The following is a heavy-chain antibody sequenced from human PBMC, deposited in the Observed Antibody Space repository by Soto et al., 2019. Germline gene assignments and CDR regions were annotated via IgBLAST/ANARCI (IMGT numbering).Heavy chain of an antibody. J-gene: IGHJ3*02. D-gene: IGHD1-26*01. CDR2: LKRDGRER. V-gene: IGHV3-7*03. Sequence: GGSLRLSCAASGFTFGDYWMTWVRQAPGNGLEWVANLKRDGRERYYVDSVKGRFSVSRDNARNTVYLQMNSLTAGDTAPYYCAKATATSGGAFDIRGQGTLVTVS. CDR1: GFTFGDYW. CDR3: AKATATSGGAFDI.